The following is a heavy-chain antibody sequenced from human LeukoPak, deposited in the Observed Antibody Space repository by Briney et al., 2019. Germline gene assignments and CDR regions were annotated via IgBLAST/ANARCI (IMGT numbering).Heavy chain of an antibody. J-gene: IGHJ4*02. V-gene: IGHV3-21*01. CDR3: ARATIGLYDY. CDR1: GFTFSSYS. Sequence: GGSLRLSCAASGFTFSSYSMNWARQAPGKGPDWVSSISSSSSYIYYADSVKGRFTISRDNAKNSLYLQMNSLRAEDTAVYYCARATIGLYDYWGQGTLVTVSS. D-gene: IGHD5-12*01. CDR2: ISSSSSYI.